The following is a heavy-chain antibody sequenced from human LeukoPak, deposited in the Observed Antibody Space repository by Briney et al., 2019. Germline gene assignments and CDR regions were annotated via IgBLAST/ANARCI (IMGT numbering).Heavy chain of an antibody. Sequence: ASVKVSCKASGCTFTGYYMHWVRQAPGQGLEWMGRINPNSGGTNYAQKFQGRVTMTRDTSISTAYMELSRLRSDDTAVYYCARDLSSSWYSAEYFQHWGQGTLVTVSS. V-gene: IGHV1-2*06. D-gene: IGHD6-13*01. CDR1: GCTFTGYY. CDR2: INPNSGGT. J-gene: IGHJ1*01. CDR3: ARDLSSSWYSAEYFQH.